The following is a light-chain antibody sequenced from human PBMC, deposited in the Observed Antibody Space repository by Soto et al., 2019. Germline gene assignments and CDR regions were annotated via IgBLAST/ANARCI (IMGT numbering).Light chain of an antibody. J-gene: IGKJ2*01. CDR2: GAS. CDR1: QSVSSSY. CDR3: QLYGSSPPYT. Sequence: EIVLTQSPGTLSLSPGERATLSCRASQSVSSSYLAWYQQKPGQAPRLLIYGASSRATGIPDRFSGSGSGTDFTLTISSLEPEDFAVYYCQLYGSSPPYTFGQGTKLEIK. V-gene: IGKV3-20*01.